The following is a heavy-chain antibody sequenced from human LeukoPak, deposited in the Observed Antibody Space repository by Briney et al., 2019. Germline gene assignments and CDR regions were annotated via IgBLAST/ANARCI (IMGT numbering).Heavy chain of an antibody. D-gene: IGHD3-10*01. Sequence: PGGSLRLSCAASGFSFSTYAMSWVRQAPGKGLEWVSAISGSNGTTYYADSVKGRFTISRDNSKNTLYLQMNSLRAEDTAVYYCAKGKFNYYGSGSYGPDYWGQGTLVTVSS. CDR1: GFSFSTYA. CDR3: AKGKFNYYGSGSYGPDY. J-gene: IGHJ4*02. V-gene: IGHV3-23*01. CDR2: ISGSNGTT.